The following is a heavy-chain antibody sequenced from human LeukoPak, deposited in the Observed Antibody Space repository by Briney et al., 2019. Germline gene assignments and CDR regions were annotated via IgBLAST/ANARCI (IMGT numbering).Heavy chain of an antibody. Sequence: PGGSLRLSCAASGFTFSSYAMSWVRQAPGKGLEWVSAISGSGGSTYYADSVKGRFTISRDNSKNTLYLQMNSLRAEDTAVYYCAKKTDGYSYGHNDYWGQGTLVTVSS. CDR3: AKKTDGYSYGHNDY. V-gene: IGHV3-23*01. D-gene: IGHD5-18*01. J-gene: IGHJ4*02. CDR2: ISGSGGST. CDR1: GFTFSSYA.